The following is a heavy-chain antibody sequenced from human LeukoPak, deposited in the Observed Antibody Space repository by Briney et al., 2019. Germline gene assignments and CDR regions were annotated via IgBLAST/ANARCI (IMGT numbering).Heavy chain of an antibody. Sequence: GGSLRLSCAASGFTFDAYKINWVRQAPGKGLEWVSYISGSGRTIYYADSVEGRFTISWDNAKNSVYLQMNRLRAEDTAVYYRARGVYGRFDSWGQGTLVTVSS. V-gene: IGHV3-48*03. J-gene: IGHJ5*01. D-gene: IGHD2/OR15-2a*01. CDR2: ISGSGRTI. CDR3: ARGVYGRFDS. CDR1: GFTFDAYK.